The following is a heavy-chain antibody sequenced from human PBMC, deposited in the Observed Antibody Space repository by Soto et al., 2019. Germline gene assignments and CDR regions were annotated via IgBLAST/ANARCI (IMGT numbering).Heavy chain of an antibody. CDR3: ARDGSGDGYNFDY. CDR1: GFTFSSYS. J-gene: IGHJ4*02. Sequence: EVQLVESGGGLVQPGGSLRLSCAASGFTFSSYSMNWVRQAPGKGLGWVSYISSSSSTIHYADSVKGRFTISRDNAKNSLYLQMNSLRAEDTAVYYCARDGSGDGYNFDYWGQGTLVTVSS. D-gene: IGHD5-12*01. V-gene: IGHV3-48*01. CDR2: ISSSSSTI.